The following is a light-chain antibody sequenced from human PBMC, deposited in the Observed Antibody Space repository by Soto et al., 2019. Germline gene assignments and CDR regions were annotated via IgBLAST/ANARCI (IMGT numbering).Light chain of an antibody. V-gene: IGKV1-5*01. Sequence: DIQMTQSPSTLSASLGDGVTIXXRASQSVDRWLAWYQQKPGKAPKGXIYAASSLQSGVPSRFSGSGSGTEFTLTISSLQPEDFATYYCLQHNSYPLTFGGGTKV. CDR1: QSVDRW. CDR3: LQHNSYPLT. J-gene: IGKJ4*01. CDR2: AAS.